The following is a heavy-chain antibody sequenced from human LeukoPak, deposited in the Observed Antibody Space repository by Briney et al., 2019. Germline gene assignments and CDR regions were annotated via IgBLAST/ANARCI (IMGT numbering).Heavy chain of an antibody. J-gene: IGHJ4*02. Sequence: ASVKVSCKASGYTFTSYGISWVRQAPGQGLEWMGWISAYNGNTNYAQKLQGRVTMTTDTSASTAYMELRSLRSDDTAVYYCARDPPRSSITMFNYFDYWGQGTLVTVSS. CDR2: ISAYNGNT. D-gene: IGHD3-10*02. CDR1: GYTFTSYG. CDR3: ARDPPRSSITMFNYFDY. V-gene: IGHV1-18*01.